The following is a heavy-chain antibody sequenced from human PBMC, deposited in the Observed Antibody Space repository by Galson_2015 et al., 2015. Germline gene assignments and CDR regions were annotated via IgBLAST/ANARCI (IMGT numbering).Heavy chain of an antibody. Sequence: SVKVSCKASGYTFTTYSMHWVRQAPGQSLEWMGWIIAGNGDTRYSQNFQGRVTITRDTSASTVHMELSSLGFEDTAVYFCAREYSSSATGAFNIWGQGTTVTVSS. CDR2: IIAGNGDT. J-gene: IGHJ3*02. CDR3: AREYSSSATGAFNI. D-gene: IGHD6-25*01. V-gene: IGHV1-3*01. CDR1: GYTFTTYS.